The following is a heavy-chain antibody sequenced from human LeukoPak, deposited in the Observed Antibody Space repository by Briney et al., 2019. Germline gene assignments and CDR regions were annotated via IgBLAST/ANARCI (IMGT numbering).Heavy chain of an antibody. CDR3: AKDRVSIVVVPAALDY. J-gene: IGHJ4*02. CDR1: GFTFSSYG. D-gene: IGHD2-2*01. V-gene: IGHV3-30*18. CDR2: ISYDGSNK. Sequence: GGSLRLSCAASGFTFSSYGMDWVRQAPGKGLEWVAVISYDGSNKYYADSVKGRFTISRDNSKNTLYLQMNSLRAEDTAVYYCAKDRVSIVVVPAALDYWGQGTLVTVSS.